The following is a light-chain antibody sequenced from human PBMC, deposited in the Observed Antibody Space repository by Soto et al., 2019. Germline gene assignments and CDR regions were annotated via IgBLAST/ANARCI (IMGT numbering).Light chain of an antibody. CDR2: EVT. CDR3: SSFAGTNSFV. CDR1: SSDVGGYNY. Sequence: QSVLTQPASVSGSPGQSITISCTGTSSDVGGYNYVSWYHQRPGKAPKLIIYEVTRRPSGVPDRIFGSKSDTTASLTVSGLQADDEGHYYCSSFAGTNSFVFGTGTKLTVL. J-gene: IGLJ1*01. V-gene: IGLV2-8*01.